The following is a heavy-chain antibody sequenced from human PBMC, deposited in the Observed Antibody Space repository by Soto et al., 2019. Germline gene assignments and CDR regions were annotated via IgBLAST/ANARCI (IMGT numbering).Heavy chain of an antibody. J-gene: IGHJ4*02. Sequence: GGSLRLSCAASGFTFSNYAMSWVRQAPGKGLEWVSTISGRGGNTYYADSVKGRFTISRDNSRNTLYLQMDSLRVEDSAVYSCAKAGCSGGACYLYYFDYWGQVAMGTVSS. CDR2: ISGRGGNT. D-gene: IGHD2-15*01. V-gene: IGHV3-23*01. CDR3: AKAGCSGGACYLYYFDY. CDR1: GFTFSNYA.